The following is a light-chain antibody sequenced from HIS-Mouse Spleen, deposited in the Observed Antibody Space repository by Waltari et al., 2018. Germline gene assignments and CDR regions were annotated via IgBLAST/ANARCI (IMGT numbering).Light chain of an antibody. CDR2: EVS. CDR1: SSDVGGYNY. Sequence: QSALTQPASVSGSPGQSITISCTGTSSDVGGYNYFSWYQQHPGKAPKLMIYEVSNRAAGGSNRFSGSKSGNTASLTISGLQAEDEADYYCSSYTSSSTFFGTGTKVTVL. CDR3: SSYTSSSTF. J-gene: IGLJ1*01. V-gene: IGLV2-14*01.